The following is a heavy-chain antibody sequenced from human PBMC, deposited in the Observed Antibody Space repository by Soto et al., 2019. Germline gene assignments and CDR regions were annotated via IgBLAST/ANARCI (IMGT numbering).Heavy chain of an antibody. CDR3: ARDPGVIAAXGTH. Sequence: GGSLRLSCAASGFTFSSYSMNWVRQAPGKGLEWVSSISSSSSYIYYADSVRGRFTISRDNAKNSLYLQMNSLRAEDTAVYYCARDPGVIAAXGTHWGQGTLVTVSS. J-gene: IGHJ4*02. D-gene: IGHD6-13*01. CDR1: GFTFSSYS. V-gene: IGHV3-21*01. CDR2: ISSSSSYI.